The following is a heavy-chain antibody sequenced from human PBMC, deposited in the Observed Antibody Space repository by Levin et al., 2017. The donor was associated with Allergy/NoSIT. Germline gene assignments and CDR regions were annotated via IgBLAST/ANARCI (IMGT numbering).Heavy chain of an antibody. CDR2: ISYDGSNK. CDR1: GFTFSSYA. V-gene: IGHV3-30-3*01. Sequence: GGSLRLSCAASGFTFSSYAMHWVRQAPGKGLEWVAVISYDGSNKYYADSVKGRFTISRDNSKNTLYLQMNSLRAEDTAVYYCARDGTDYGGNGFDYWGQGTLVTVSS. J-gene: IGHJ4*02. CDR3: ARDGTDYGGNGFDY. D-gene: IGHD4-23*01.